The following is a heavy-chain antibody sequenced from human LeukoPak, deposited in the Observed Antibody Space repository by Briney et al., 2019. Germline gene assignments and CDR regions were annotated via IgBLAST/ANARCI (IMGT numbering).Heavy chain of an antibody. CDR1: GFTFDDYA. J-gene: IGHJ3*02. V-gene: IGHV3-21*04. CDR2: ISSGSSYI. CDR3: ARDRSYYGYDAFDI. D-gene: IGHD1-26*01. Sequence: GGSLRLSCAASGFTFDDYAMHWVRQAPGKGLEWVSSISSGSSYIDYADSVKGRFTISRDNAKNSLYLQMNSLRAEDTAVYYCARDRSYYGYDAFDIWGQGTMVTVSS.